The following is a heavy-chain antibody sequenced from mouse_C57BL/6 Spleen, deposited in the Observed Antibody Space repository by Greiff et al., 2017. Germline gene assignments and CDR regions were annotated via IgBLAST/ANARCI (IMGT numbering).Heavy chain of an antibody. CDR2: INPSTGGT. CDR1: GYSFTGYY. V-gene: IGHV1-42*01. Sequence: EVQRVESGPELVKPGASVKISCKASGYSFTGYYMNWVKQSPEKSLEWIGEINPSTGGTTYNQKFKAKATLTVDKSSSTAYMQLKSLTSEDSAVYYCAKEGDGTPFAYWGQGTLVTVSA. CDR3: AKEGDGTPFAY. D-gene: IGHD1-1*01. J-gene: IGHJ3*01.